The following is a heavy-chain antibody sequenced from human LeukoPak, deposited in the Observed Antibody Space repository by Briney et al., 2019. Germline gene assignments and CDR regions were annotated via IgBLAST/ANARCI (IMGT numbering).Heavy chain of an antibody. CDR3: ATGGLPPYYYYYYYMDV. V-gene: IGHV3-21*01. D-gene: IGHD2-15*01. J-gene: IGHJ6*03. CDR1: GFTFSSYS. Sequence: GGSLRLSCAASGFTFSSYSMNWVRQAPGKGLEWVSSISSSSSYIYYADSVKGRFTISRDNAKNSLYLQMNSLRAEDTAVYYCATGGLPPYYYYYYYMDVWGKGTTVTVSS. CDR2: ISSSSSYI.